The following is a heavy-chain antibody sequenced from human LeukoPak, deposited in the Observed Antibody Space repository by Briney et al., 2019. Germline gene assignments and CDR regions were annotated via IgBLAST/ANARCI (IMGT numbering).Heavy chain of an antibody. CDR3: ARARPGIAVADYYFDY. V-gene: IGHV3-33*01. Sequence: GRSLRLSCAASGFTFSNYGMHWVRQAPGKGLEWVAVIWYDGSNKYYADSVKGRFTISRDNSKNTLYLQMNSLRAEDTAVYYCARARPGIAVADYYFDYWGQGTLVTVSS. CDR1: GFTFSNYG. CDR2: IWYDGSNK. D-gene: IGHD6-19*01. J-gene: IGHJ4*02.